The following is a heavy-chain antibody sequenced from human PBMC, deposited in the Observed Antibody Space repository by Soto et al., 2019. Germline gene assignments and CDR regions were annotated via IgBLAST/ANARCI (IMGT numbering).Heavy chain of an antibody. D-gene: IGHD5-12*01. CDR3: ARRQSNGYNRYIGT. V-gene: IGHV1-69*06. J-gene: IGHJ5*02. CDR2: TIPTFGAG. Sequence: VRKDQGKGLGWVGGTIPTFGAGSYAQRFQGRVTITADKSTKTAYMELSNLRPEDTAVYFCARRQSNGYNRYIGTWGKGTVVTV.